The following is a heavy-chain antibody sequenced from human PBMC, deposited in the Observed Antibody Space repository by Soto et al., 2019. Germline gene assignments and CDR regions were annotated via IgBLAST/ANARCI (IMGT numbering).Heavy chain of an antibody. CDR2: IKSDGSGT. V-gene: IGHV3-74*01. Sequence: EVQLVESGGGLVQLGGSLRLSCEASGFTFRTYWMHWVRQAPGKGLVWVSRIKSDGSGTYYADSVEGRFTISRDNAQNTLYLQMNSLRAEDTAWDYCVRGDGDYHDGNGYLGRHWGQGTLVTVSS. CDR3: VRGDGDYHDGNGYLGRH. CDR1: GFTFRTYW. D-gene: IGHD3-22*01. J-gene: IGHJ4*02.